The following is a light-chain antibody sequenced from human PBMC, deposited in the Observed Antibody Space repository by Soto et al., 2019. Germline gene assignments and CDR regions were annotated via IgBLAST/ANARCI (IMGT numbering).Light chain of an antibody. Sequence: QSVLTHPASVSGSPGQSITIPCTGTSSDVGGYNYVSWYQQHPGKAPKLMIYDVSSRPSGVSTRLSGSKSGNTASLTISGLQAEDEDDYYCSSYPSSSTRVVFGGGPKFIVL. CDR1: SSDVGGYNY. CDR3: SSYPSSSTRVV. J-gene: IGLJ2*01. CDR2: DVS. V-gene: IGLV2-14*01.